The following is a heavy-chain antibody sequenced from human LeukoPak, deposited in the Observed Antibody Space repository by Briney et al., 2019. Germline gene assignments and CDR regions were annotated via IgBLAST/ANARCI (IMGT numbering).Heavy chain of an antibody. CDR1: GFTFSSYA. J-gene: IGHJ5*02. CDR3: ARGPRGWSRWFDP. D-gene: IGHD6-19*01. Sequence: LGASVRLSCTASGFTFSSYAISWVRQAPGQGLEWMGGIIPIFGTANYAQKVQGRVTITADESTSTDYMQLSSLRSEDTAVYYCARGPRGWSRWFDPWGQGTLVTVSS. V-gene: IGHV1-69*13. CDR2: IIPIFGTA.